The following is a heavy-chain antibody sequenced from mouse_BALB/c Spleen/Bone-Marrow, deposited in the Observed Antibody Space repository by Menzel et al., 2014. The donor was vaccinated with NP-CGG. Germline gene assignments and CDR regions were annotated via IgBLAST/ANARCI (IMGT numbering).Heavy chain of an antibody. D-gene: IGHD2-4*01. CDR1: GFSLTGYG. Sequence: VQLQQSGPGLVAPSQSLSITCTVSGFSLTGYGVSWVRQPPGKGLEWLGMIWGDGSTDYNSALKSRLSISKDNSKSQVFLKMNSLQTDDTARYYCARDSFLITRALDYWGQGTSGTVSS. CDR3: ARDSFLITRALDY. V-gene: IGHV2-6-7*01. J-gene: IGHJ4*01. CDR2: IWGDGST.